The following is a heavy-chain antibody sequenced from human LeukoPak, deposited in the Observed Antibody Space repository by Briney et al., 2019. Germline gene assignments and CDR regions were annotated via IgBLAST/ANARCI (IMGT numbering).Heavy chain of an antibody. J-gene: IGHJ3*02. Sequence: PGGSLRLSCAASGFTFSSYWMHWVRQALGKGLVWVSRINSDGSSTTYADSVEGRFTISRDNAKNTLYLQMNSLRAEDTAVYYCARDRVINGYDAFDIWGQGTMVTVSS. D-gene: IGHD2-21*01. CDR1: GFTFSSYW. CDR2: INSDGSST. V-gene: IGHV3-74*01. CDR3: ARDRVINGYDAFDI.